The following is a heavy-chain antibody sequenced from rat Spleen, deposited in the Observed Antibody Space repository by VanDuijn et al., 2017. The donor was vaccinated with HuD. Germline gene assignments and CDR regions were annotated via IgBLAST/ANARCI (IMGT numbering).Heavy chain of an antibody. CDR1: GFTFSDYY. CDR3: ARHLSGYYVMDD. J-gene: IGHJ4*01. D-gene: IGHD1-1*01. CDR2: ISYDGSST. V-gene: IGHV5-29*01. Sequence: EVQLVESDGGLVQPGRSLKLSCAASGFTFSDYYMAWVRQAPTKGLEWVATISYDGSSTYYRDSVKGRFTISRDNAKSTLYMPMDSLRSGDPATYYCARHLSGYYVMDDLGQGASVTVSS.